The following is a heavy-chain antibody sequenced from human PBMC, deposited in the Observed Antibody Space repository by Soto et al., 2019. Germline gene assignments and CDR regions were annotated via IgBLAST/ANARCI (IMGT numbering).Heavy chain of an antibody. CDR3: ARDTYANFDY. CDR1: GYTFTAYY. V-gene: IGHV1-2*02. Sequence: ASVKVSCKASGYTFTAYYMHWVRQAPGQGLEWMGWVNPGNGTASFAQRFQGRVTMTRDTSISTAYMELSGLRSDDTAMYYCARDTYANFDYWGQGTLVTVSS. CDR2: VNPGNGTA. J-gene: IGHJ4*02. D-gene: IGHD2-8*01.